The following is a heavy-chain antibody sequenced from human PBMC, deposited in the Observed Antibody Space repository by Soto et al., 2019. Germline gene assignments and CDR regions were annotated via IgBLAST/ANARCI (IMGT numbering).Heavy chain of an antibody. CDR3: ARHHGPLAAFDP. Sequence: PSETLSLTCTVSGGSISSSSYYWGWIRQPPGKGLEWIGSIYYSGSTYYNPSLKSRVTISVDTSKNQFSLKLSSVTAADTAVYYCARHHGPLAAFDPWGQGTLVTVSS. J-gene: IGHJ5*02. CDR1: GGSISSSSYY. V-gene: IGHV4-39*01. D-gene: IGHD6-25*01. CDR2: IYYSGST.